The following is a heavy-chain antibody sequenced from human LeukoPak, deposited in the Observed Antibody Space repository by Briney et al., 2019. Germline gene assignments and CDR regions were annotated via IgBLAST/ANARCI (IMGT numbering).Heavy chain of an antibody. J-gene: IGHJ6*02. D-gene: IGHD3-3*01. V-gene: IGHV3-30-3*01. CDR2: ISYDGGNK. Sequence: EGSLTLSCAASGFTFSSYAMHWVRPAPGKGLEWVAVISYDGGNKYYASSVKGRLTISRDNSKNTLYLQLNSLRAEDTAVYYCARGTSRVLRFVEWSPARYYYGMDVWGQGTTVTVSS. CDR1: GFTFSSYA. CDR3: ARGTSRVLRFVEWSPARYYYGMDV.